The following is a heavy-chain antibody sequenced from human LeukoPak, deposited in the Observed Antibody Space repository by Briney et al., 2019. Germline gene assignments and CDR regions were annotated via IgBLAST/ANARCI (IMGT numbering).Heavy chain of an antibody. Sequence: PSETLSLTCTVSDGAITGYYWGWIRQPPGKGLDWIGHLHYGGSTNYNPSLTSRVTISVDTSKNHFSLKLSSVTDADTAVYYCARGYSTSWTYYFDYWGQGALVTVSS. D-gene: IGHD6-13*01. CDR1: DGAITGYY. CDR3: ARGYSTSWTYYFDY. V-gene: IGHV4-59*01. CDR2: LHYGGST. J-gene: IGHJ4*02.